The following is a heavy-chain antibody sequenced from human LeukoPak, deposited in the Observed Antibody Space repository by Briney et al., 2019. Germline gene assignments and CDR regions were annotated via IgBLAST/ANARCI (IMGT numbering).Heavy chain of an antibody. CDR3: ARAEWRYCSSTSCYIFDH. D-gene: IGHD2-2*02. V-gene: IGHV4-61*02. CDR2: IYTSGST. Sequence: SQTLSLTCTVSGGSISSGSYYWSWIRQPAGKGLEWIGRIYTSGSTNYNPSLKSRVTISVDTSKNQFSLKLSSVTAADTAVYYCARAEWRYCSSTSCYIFDHWGQGTLVTVSS. J-gene: IGHJ4*02. CDR1: GGSISSGSYY.